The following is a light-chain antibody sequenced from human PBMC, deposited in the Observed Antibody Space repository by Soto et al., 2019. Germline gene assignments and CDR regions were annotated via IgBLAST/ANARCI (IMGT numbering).Light chain of an antibody. CDR1: SSDIGGYNF. CDR3: SSYTTSSTLV. J-gene: IGLJ3*02. V-gene: IGLV2-14*03. Sequence: QSVLTQPASVSGSPGQSVTISCTGTSSDIGGYNFVSWYQQHPGKAPKLMIYDDTNRPPGLSDRFSGSKSGNTASLTISGLQADDEADYYCSSYTTSSTLVFGGGTKLTVL. CDR2: DDT.